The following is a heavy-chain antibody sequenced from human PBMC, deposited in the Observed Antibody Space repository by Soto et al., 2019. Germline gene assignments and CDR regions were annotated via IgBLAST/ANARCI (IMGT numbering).Heavy chain of an antibody. D-gene: IGHD3-22*01. J-gene: IGHJ5*02. CDR2: ISAYNGNT. V-gene: IGHV1-18*01. CDR3: ARVYYYDSSGVIQVWFDP. CDR1: GYTFTSYG. Sequence: ASVKVSCKASGYTFTSYGISWVRQAPGQGLEWMGWISAYNGNTNYAQKLQGRVTMTTDTSTSTAYMELRSLGSDDTAVYYCARVYYYDSSGVIQVWFDPWGQGTLVTVSS.